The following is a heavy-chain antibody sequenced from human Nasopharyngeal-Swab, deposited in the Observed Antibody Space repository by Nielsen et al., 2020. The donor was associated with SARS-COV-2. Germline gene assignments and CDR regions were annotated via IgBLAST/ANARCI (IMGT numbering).Heavy chain of an antibody. CDR3: AKDRDSGDDSEEYYHYYGMDV. J-gene: IGHJ6*02. D-gene: IGHD5-12*01. CDR1: GFTFSGYA. Sequence: GESLKISCTASGFTFSGYAMNWVRQAPGKGLEWVSVISGGSDSTYYTDSVRGRFTISRDNSKNTLNLQMNNLRAEDTAIYYCAKDRDSGDDSEEYYHYYGMDVWGQGAPVTVSS. CDR2: ISGGSDST. V-gene: IGHV3-23*01.